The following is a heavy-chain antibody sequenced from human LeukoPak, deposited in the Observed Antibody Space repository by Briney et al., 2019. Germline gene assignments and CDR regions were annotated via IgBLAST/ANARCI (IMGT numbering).Heavy chain of an antibody. CDR3: VNYQLTDP. V-gene: IGHV1-2*02. Sequence: ASVKVSCKASGYTFSSYYMHWVRQAPGQGLKWMGWINPNSGGTNYAQKFQGRVTMTRDTSISTAYMELSRLRSDDTAVYYCVNYQLTDPWGQGTLVTVSS. D-gene: IGHD2-2*01. CDR2: INPNSGGT. CDR1: GYTFSSYY. J-gene: IGHJ5*02.